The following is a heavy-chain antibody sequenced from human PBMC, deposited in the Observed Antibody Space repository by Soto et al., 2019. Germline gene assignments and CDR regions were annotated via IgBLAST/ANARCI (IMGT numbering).Heavy chain of an antibody. CDR3: ARESGDWPLNWFDP. CDR2: ITSDGKSK. CDR1: GFNFTNHW. Sequence: GGSLRLSCAASGFNFTNHWMHWVRQAPGKGLVWVSRITSDGKSKAYAESVKGRFAISRDNAKNTAYLQMNGLTVEDTAVYYCARESGDWPLNWFDPWGQGTLVTVSS. J-gene: IGHJ5*02. V-gene: IGHV3-74*01. D-gene: IGHD2-21*02.